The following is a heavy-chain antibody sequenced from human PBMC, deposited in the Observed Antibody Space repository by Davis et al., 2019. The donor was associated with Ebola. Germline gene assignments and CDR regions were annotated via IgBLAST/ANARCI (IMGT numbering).Heavy chain of an antibody. CDR1: GFTFSSYA. V-gene: IGHV3-23*01. CDR2: ISGSGGST. CDR3: AKDERVREYYYYYYMDV. J-gene: IGHJ6*03. Sequence: PGGSLRLSCAASGFTFSSYAMSWVRQAPGKGLEWVSAISGSGGSTYYADSVKGRFTISRDNSKNTLYLQMNSLRAEDTAVYYCAKDERVREYYYYYYMDVWGKGTTVTVSS. D-gene: IGHD6-13*01.